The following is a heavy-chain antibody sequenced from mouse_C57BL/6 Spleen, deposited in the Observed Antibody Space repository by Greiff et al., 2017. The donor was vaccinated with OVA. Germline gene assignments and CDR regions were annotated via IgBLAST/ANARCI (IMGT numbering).Heavy chain of an antibody. V-gene: IGHV1-18*01. CDR2: INPNNGGT. Sequence: DVQLQESGPELVKPGASVKIPCKASGYTFTDYNMDWVKQSHGKSLEWIGDINPNNGGTIYNQKFKGKATLTVEKSSSTAYMELRSLTSEDTAVYYCAVLRGYAMDYWGQGTSVTVSS. J-gene: IGHJ4*01. CDR3: AVLRGYAMDY. CDR1: GYTFTDYN.